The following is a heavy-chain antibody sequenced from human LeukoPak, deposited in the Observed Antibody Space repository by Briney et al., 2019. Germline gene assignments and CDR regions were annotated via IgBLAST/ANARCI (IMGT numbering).Heavy chain of an antibody. V-gene: IGHV3-64D*09. CDR1: GFTFSSYA. J-gene: IGHJ4*02. Sequence: GGSLRLSCSASGFTFSSYAMHWVRQAPGKGLEYVSAINSNGDITDYADSVKGRFTISRDNSKNTLYLQMSSLRGEDTAVYYCVKSPHASSSYFDYWGQGTPVTVSS. CDR3: VKSPHASSSYFDY. CDR2: INSNGDIT. D-gene: IGHD6-13*01.